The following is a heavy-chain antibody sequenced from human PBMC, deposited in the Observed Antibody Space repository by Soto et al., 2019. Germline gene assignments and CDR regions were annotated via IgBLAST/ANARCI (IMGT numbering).Heavy chain of an antibody. CDR3: ARGLPLRTYYYYGMDV. CDR1: GGSISSYY. J-gene: IGHJ6*02. V-gene: IGHV4-59*08. D-gene: IGHD3-16*01. CDR2: ISYSGST. Sequence: KTSYTLSISSTVSGGSISSYYGSWIRQPPGKGLEWIGYISYSGSTNYNPSLKSRVTISVDTSKNQFSLKLSSVTAADTAVYYCARGLPLRTYYYYGMDVWGQGTTVTVPS.